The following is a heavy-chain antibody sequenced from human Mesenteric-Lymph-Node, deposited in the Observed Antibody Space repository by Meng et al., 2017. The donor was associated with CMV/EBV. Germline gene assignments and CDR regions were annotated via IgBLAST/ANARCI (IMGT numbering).Heavy chain of an antibody. CDR3: ARERTGYYSEC. CDR1: GFTFSSYG. Sequence: GESLKISCAASGFTFSSYGMHWVRQAPGKGLEWVAFIRYDGSNKYYADSVKGRFTISKDTSKNTLYLQMNSLRADDTAIYYCARERTGYYSECWGQGTLVTVSS. J-gene: IGHJ4*02. CDR2: IRYDGSNK. D-gene: IGHD3-9*01. V-gene: IGHV3-30*02.